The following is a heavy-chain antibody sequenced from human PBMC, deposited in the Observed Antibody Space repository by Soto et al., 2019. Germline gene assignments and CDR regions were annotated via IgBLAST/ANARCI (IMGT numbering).Heavy chain of an antibody. CDR2: IYPGDSDT. V-gene: IGHV5-51*01. CDR1: GYSFTSYW. CDR3: ARSYSPGIAAAEYAEYFQH. Sequence: PGESLKISCKGSGYSFTSYWIGWVRQMPGKGLEWMGIIYPGDSDTRYSPPFQGQVTISADKSISTAYLQWSSLKASDTAMYYCARSYSPGIAAAEYAEYFQHWGQGTLVTVSS. D-gene: IGHD6-13*01. J-gene: IGHJ1*01.